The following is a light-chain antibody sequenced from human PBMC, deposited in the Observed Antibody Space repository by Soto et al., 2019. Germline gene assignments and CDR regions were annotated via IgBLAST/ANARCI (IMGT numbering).Light chain of an antibody. V-gene: IGKV1-5*01. Sequence: DIEITQSPSTLPASVGWRVTLPPRASQSISNWLAWYQQKPGKAPXXLIYDASSLESGVPSRFSGSGSGTEFTLTISSLKPDDLATYYCQQYNSGWTSGQGTKVDIK. J-gene: IGKJ1*01. CDR2: DAS. CDR3: QQYNSGWT. CDR1: QSISNW.